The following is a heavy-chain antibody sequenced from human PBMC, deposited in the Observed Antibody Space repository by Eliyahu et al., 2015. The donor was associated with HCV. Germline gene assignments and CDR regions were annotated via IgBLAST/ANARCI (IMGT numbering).Heavy chain of an antibody. CDR3: ARGGFLEWLLGEGSTGYYGMDV. V-gene: IGHV3-9*01. Sequence: EVQLVESGGGXVQPGRSLRLSCAAXGFTXXDYAMHXXRQAPGKGXEWVLGISWNSGSIGYADSVKGRFTISRDNAKNSLYLQMNSLRAEDTALYYCARGGFLEWLLGEGSTGYYGMDVWGQGTTVTVSS. D-gene: IGHD3-3*01. J-gene: IGHJ6*02. CDR2: ISWNSGSI. CDR1: GFTXXDYA.